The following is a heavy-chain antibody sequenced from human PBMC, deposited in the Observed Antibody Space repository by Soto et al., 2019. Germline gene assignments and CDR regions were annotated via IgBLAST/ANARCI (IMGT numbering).Heavy chain of an antibody. D-gene: IGHD3-10*01. CDR1: GFSLTTGVG. J-gene: IGHJ5*02. Sequence: SGPTLVNPTQTLTLTCSFSGFSLTTGVGVGWIRQPPGKALEWLAIIYWNDEKLYSPSLKTRLTITKDTSKNQVVLTVTDMDPVDTATYYCAHRVNMARGPYNYFGPWGQGTLVTVSS. CDR2: IYWNDEK. CDR3: AHRVNMARGPYNYFGP. V-gene: IGHV2-5*01.